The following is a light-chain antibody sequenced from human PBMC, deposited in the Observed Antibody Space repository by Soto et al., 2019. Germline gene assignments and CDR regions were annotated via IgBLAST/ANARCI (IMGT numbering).Light chain of an antibody. Sequence: DIQMTQSPSSLSASVGDRVTITCRASQGIRNALGWYQQKPGKAPKRLIYAASSLQSGVPSRFSGSGSGTEFTLTISSLQPEDFATYYCLRHNSYPVTFGQGTKLEIK. CDR1: QGIRNA. V-gene: IGKV1-17*01. J-gene: IGKJ2*01. CDR2: AAS. CDR3: LRHNSYPVT.